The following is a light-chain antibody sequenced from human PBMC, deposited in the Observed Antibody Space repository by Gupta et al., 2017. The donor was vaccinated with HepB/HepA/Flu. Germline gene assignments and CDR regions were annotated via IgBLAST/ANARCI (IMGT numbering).Light chain of an antibody. CDR2: DSS. CDR1: QNIINY. CDR3: QQRSTWPLT. V-gene: IGKV3-11*01. J-gene: IGKJ4*01. Sequence: EIVFTQSPATLSLSPWEGATLSCRASQNIINYLAWYQQKPGQAPRLLIYDSSNRATGIPDRFSGSGSGTDFTLTISSLEPEDFAVYYCQQRSTWPLTCGGGTKVEIK.